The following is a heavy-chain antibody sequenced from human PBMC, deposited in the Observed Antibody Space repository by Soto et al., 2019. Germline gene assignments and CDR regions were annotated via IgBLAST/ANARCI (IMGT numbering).Heavy chain of an antibody. V-gene: IGHV1-18*01. CDR3: AMVDNYVTPTPQDV. CDR2: ISPYSGNT. J-gene: IGHJ6*02. D-gene: IGHD3-16*01. Sequence: QVQLVQSGDEVRKPGSSVKVSCKASGYIFVNYGIAWVRQAPGQGLEWMGWISPYSGNTHYASKAQGALTMXTXAXXSTAYMDLGGLTSADTAVYYCAMVDNYVTPTPQDVWGQGTTVTVSS. CDR1: GYIFVNYG.